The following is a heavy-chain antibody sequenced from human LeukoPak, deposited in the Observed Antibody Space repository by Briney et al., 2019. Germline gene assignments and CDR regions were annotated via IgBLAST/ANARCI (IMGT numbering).Heavy chain of an antibody. J-gene: IGHJ4*02. CDR3: ARLTSRWFYSFDF. D-gene: IGHD6-13*01. CDR2: INPNSGGT. CDR1: GYTFTDYY. Sequence: ASVKVSCKASGYTFTDYYIHWVRQAPGEGLEWMGWINPNSGGTNYPQKFQGRVSMTRDTSINTAYMEMRRLRYDDTAVYYCARLTSRWFYSFDFWGQGTLVTVSS. V-gene: IGHV1-2*02.